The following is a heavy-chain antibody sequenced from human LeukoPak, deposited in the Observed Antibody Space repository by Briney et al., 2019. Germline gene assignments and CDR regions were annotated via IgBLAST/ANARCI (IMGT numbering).Heavy chain of an antibody. CDR3: ARAVYSSSGYNWFDP. CDR1: GYSFTSYW. Sequence: GESLKISCKGSGYSFTSYWIGWVRQMPGKGLEWMGIIYPGDSDTRYSPSFQGQVTISADKSISTAYLQWSSLKASDTAMYYCARAVYSSSGYNWFDPWGQGTLVTVSS. V-gene: IGHV5-51*01. J-gene: IGHJ5*02. CDR2: IYPGDSDT. D-gene: IGHD6-6*01.